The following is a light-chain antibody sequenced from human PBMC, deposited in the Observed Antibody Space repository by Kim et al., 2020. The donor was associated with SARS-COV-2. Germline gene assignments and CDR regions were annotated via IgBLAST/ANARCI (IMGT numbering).Light chain of an antibody. CDR2: AAS. V-gene: IGKV1-8*01. CDR3: QQYYSYPRT. J-gene: IGKJ1*01. Sequence: AIRITHSPSSLSASTGDRVTITCRASQGISSYLAWYQQKPGKAPKLLIYAASTLQSGVPSRFSGSGSGTDFTLTISCLQSEDFATYYWQQYYSYPRTFGQGTKVDIK. CDR1: QGISSY.